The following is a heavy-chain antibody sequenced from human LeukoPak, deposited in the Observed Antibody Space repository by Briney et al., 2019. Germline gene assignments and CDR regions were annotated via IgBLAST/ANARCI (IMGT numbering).Heavy chain of an antibody. J-gene: IGHJ6*04. CDR3: ATFVGIESGPYTVPGGLLV. V-gene: IGHV3-7*01. Sequence: PGGSLRLSCVAFKFKPSTFWMTWVRRAPGKGLEWVANINHDGTEKYYLDSVRGRFTTSRDNANNSLYLQLNSLTAADAAVYFCATFVGIESGPYTVPGGLLVWGKGTTVIVSS. D-gene: IGHD3-16*01. CDR1: KFKPSTFW. CDR2: INHDGTEK.